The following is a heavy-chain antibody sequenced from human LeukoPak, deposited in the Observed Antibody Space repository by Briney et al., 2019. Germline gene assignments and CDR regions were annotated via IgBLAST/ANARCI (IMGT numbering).Heavy chain of an antibody. D-gene: IGHD6-13*01. Sequence: SETLSLTCAVSGYSIISGYYWGWIRQPPGKGLEWIGNIFHGESSYLNPSLKSRITILVDTSKNRFSLKLGSVTAADTAVYYCARLKGSWSIDYWGQGTLVTVSS. CDR2: IFHGESS. CDR3: ARLKGSWSIDY. CDR1: GYSIISGYY. V-gene: IGHV4-38-2*01. J-gene: IGHJ4*02.